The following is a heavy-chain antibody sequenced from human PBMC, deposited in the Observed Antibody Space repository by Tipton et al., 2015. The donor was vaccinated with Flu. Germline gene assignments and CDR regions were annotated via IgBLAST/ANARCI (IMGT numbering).Heavy chain of an antibody. CDR1: GFTFNTYG. D-gene: IGHD7-27*01. Sequence: SLRLSCQASGFTFNTYGMHWVRQVTGKGLEWLSYISSGGSTISYADSVRGRFTISRDNAKNSLYLQLNSLRAEDTAVYYCATLTGDDYWGQGDLVTVSS. CDR2: ISSGGSTI. V-gene: IGHV3-48*03. CDR3: ATLTGDDY. J-gene: IGHJ4*02.